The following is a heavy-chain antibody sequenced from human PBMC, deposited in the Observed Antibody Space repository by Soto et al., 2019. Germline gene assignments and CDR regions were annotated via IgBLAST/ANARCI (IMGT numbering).Heavy chain of an antibody. D-gene: IGHD1-1*01. Sequence: QVHLVQSGDGVEKPGASVKVSCKASGYTFTSYGITWVRQAPGQGLEWMGWIGAHNGNTDYAQKLQGRVIVTRDTSTSTAYMELRSLRSDDTAVCYCARGRYGDYWGQGALVTVSS. V-gene: IGHV1-18*01. CDR3: ARGRYGDY. CDR2: IGAHNGNT. CDR1: GYTFTSYG. J-gene: IGHJ4*02.